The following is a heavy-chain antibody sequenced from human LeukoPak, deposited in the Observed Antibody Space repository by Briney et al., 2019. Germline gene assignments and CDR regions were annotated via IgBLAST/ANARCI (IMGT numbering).Heavy chain of an antibody. CDR3: ARDSPPAYCSGGSCYFDS. Sequence: IPSETLSLTCTVSGYSISSGYYWGWIRQPPGKGLEWIGYIYYSGSTYYNPSLKSRVTISVDTSKNQFSLKLSSVTAADTAVYYCARDSPPAYCSGGSCYFDSWGQGTLVTVSS. CDR1: GYSISSGYY. V-gene: IGHV4-38-2*02. J-gene: IGHJ4*02. D-gene: IGHD2-15*01. CDR2: IYYSGST.